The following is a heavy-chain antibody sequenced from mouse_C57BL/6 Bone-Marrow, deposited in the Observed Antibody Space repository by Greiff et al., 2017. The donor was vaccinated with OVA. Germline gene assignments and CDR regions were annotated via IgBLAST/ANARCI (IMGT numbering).Heavy chain of an antibody. CDR1: GFNIKDDY. CDR2: IDPENGDT. Sequence: EVQLVESGAELVRPGASVKLSCTASGFNIKDDYMHWVKQRPEQGLEWIGWIDPENGDTEYASKFQGKATITADTSSNTAYLQLSSLTSEDTAVYYCTPFHFDYWGQGTTLTVSS. CDR3: TPFHFDY. J-gene: IGHJ2*01. V-gene: IGHV14-4*01.